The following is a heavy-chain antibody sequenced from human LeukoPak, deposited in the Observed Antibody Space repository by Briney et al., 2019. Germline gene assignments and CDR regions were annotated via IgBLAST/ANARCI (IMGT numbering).Heavy chain of an antibody. D-gene: IGHD3-16*02. Sequence: RASVKVSCKASGYTFTSYGISWVRQAPGQGLEWMGRINPNSGGTNYAQKFQGRVTMTRDTSISTAYMELSRLRSDDTAVYYCARGPGAIGYWGQGTLVTVSS. V-gene: IGHV1-2*06. J-gene: IGHJ4*02. CDR3: ARGPGAIGY. CDR2: INPNSGGT. CDR1: GYTFTSYG.